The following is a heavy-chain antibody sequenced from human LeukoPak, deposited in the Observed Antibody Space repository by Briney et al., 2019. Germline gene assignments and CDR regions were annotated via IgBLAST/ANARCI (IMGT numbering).Heavy chain of an antibody. Sequence: SETLSLTCTVSGGSISSSSYYWGWIRQPPGKGLEWIGSIYYSGSTYYNPSLKSRVTISVDTFKNQFSLKLSSVTAADTAVYYCARRPSGVAARLSFDYWGQGTLVTVSS. V-gene: IGHV4-39*01. CDR1: GGSISSSSYY. CDR2: IYYSGST. J-gene: IGHJ4*02. CDR3: ARRPSGVAARLSFDY. D-gene: IGHD6-6*01.